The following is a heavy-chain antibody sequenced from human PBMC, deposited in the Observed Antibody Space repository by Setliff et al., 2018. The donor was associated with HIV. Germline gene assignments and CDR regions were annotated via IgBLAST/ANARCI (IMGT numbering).Heavy chain of an antibody. Sequence: SETLSLTCTVSGGSISSGGYYWSWIRQHPGKGLEWIGYIYYSGSTYYNPSLKSRVTISVDTPKNQFSLKLSSVTAADTAVYYCASHSGDYYYYYYMDVWGKGTTVTVSS. CDR3: ASHSGDYYYYYYMDV. CDR2: IYYSGST. V-gene: IGHV4-31*03. J-gene: IGHJ6*03. CDR1: GGSISSGGYY. D-gene: IGHD4-17*01.